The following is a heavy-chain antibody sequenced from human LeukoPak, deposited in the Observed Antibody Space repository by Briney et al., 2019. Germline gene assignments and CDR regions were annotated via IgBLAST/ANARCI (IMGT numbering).Heavy chain of an antibody. V-gene: IGHV3-23*01. J-gene: IGHJ4*02. CDR1: GFTFSSYA. Sequence: GGSLRLSCAASGFTFSSYAMSWVRQAPGKGLEWVAAISGGRGSTYYADSVKGRFTISRDNSKNTLYLQMNSLSADDTAVFYCARHDRGSGSPYYFDYWGQGTLVTVSP. CDR3: ARHDRGSGSPYYFDY. CDR2: ISGGRGST. D-gene: IGHD3-10*01.